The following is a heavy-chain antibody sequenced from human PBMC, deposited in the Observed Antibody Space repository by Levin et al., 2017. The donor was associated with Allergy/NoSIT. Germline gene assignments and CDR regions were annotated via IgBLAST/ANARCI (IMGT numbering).Heavy chain of an antibody. CDR3: ARDGDYGGDWFDP. CDR2: INHSGST. J-gene: IGHJ5*02. Sequence: SETLSLTCAVYGGSFSGYYWSWIRQPPGKGLEWIGEINHSGSTNYNPSLKSRVTISVDTSKNQFSLKLSSVTAADTAVYYCARDGDYGGDWFDPWGQGTLVTVSS. D-gene: IGHD4-17*01. CDR1: GGSFSGYY. V-gene: IGHV4-34*01.